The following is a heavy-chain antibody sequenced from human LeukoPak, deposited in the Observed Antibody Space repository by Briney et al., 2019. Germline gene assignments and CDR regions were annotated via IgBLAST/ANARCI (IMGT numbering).Heavy chain of an antibody. CDR2: IYYSGST. Sequence: SETLSLTCTVSGGSISSSSYYWGWIRQPPGKGLEWIGSIYYSGSTYYNPSLKSRVTISVDTSKNQFSLKLSSVTAADTAVYYCASPTIHYYGSGSSFDYWGQGTLVTVSS. CDR1: GGSISSSSYY. D-gene: IGHD3-10*01. J-gene: IGHJ4*02. V-gene: IGHV4-39*01. CDR3: ASPTIHYYGSGSSFDY.